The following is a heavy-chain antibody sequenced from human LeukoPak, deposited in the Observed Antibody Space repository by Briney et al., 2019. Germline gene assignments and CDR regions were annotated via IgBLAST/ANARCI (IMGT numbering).Heavy chain of an antibody. V-gene: IGHV3-53*01. CDR1: GFTVSSNY. Sequence: PGGSLRLSCAASGFTVSSNYMSWVRLAPGKGLEWVSVIYSGGSTYYADSVKGRFTISRDNSKNTLYLQMNSLRAEDTAVYYCARVDVGGYCSGGSCYPGDGYYYYMDVWGKGTTVTVSS. D-gene: IGHD2-15*01. CDR2: IYSGGST. CDR3: ARVDVGGYCSGGSCYPGDGYYYYMDV. J-gene: IGHJ6*03.